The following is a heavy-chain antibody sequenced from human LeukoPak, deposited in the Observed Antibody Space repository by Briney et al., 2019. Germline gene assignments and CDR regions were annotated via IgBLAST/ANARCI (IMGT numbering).Heavy chain of an antibody. CDR1: GGSISGYY. CDR2: IYSSGST. J-gene: IGHJ4*02. CDR3: ARHRYTSSSSYFDF. D-gene: IGHD6-6*01. Sequence: PSETLSLTCCVSGGSISGYYWIWIRQPPGRGLEWIGYIYSSGSTNYNPSLKSRVTISVDTSKNQFSLRLSSVTAADTAVYYCARHRYTSSSSYFDFWGQGTLVTVSS. V-gene: IGHV4-59*08.